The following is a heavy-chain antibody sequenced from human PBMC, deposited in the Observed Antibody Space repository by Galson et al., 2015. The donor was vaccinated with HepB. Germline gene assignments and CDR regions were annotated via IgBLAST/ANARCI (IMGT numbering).Heavy chain of an antibody. D-gene: IGHD5-24*01. CDR1: GFTFSIYA. V-gene: IGHV3-23*03. CDR2: IYSGSGDT. Sequence: SLRLSCAASGFTFSIYAMNWVRQAPGKGLEWVSVIYSGSGDTYYADSVKGRFTISRDNSKNTLYLQMNSLRAEDTAVYYCAKEGGAEGYRQFDYWGQGTLVTVSS. CDR3: AKEGGAEGYRQFDY. J-gene: IGHJ4*02.